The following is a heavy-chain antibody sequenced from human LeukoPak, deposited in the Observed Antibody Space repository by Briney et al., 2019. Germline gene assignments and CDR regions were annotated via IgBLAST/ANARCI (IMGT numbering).Heavy chain of an antibody. CDR2: FDPEDGET. Sequence: ASVKVSCKVSGYTLTELSMRWVRQAPGKGLEWMGGFDPEDGETIYAQKFQGRVTMTEDTSTDTAYMELSSLRSEDTAVYYCALNRGAHLRPPFDDWGPGTLVTVSS. V-gene: IGHV1-24*01. CDR3: ALNRGAHLRPPFDD. CDR1: GYTLTELS. D-gene: IGHD2-15*01. J-gene: IGHJ4*02.